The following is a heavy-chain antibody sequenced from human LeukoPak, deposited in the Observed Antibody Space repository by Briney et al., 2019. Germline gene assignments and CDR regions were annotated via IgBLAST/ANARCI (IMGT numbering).Heavy chain of an antibody. CDR1: GGSISSGSYY. J-gene: IGHJ4*02. D-gene: IGHD4-17*01. CDR2: IHTSGST. Sequence: SETLSLTCTVSGGSISSGSYYWSWIRQPAGKGLEWIGRIHTSGSTNYNPSLKSRVTISVDTSKNQFSLKLSSVTAADTAVYYCARTNYGTMDWGQGTLVTVSS. CDR3: ARTNYGTMD. V-gene: IGHV4-61*02.